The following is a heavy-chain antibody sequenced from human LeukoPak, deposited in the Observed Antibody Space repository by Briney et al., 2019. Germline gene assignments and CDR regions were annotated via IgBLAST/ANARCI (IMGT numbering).Heavy chain of an antibody. Sequence: SETLSLTCAVYGGSFSGYYWSWIRQPPGKGLEWVGEINHSGSTNYNPSLKSRVTISVDTSKNQFSLKLSSVTAADTAVYYCARGPYCSSTSCLFDYWGQGTLVTVSS. V-gene: IGHV4-34*01. CDR2: INHSGST. J-gene: IGHJ4*02. D-gene: IGHD2-2*01. CDR1: GGSFSGYY. CDR3: ARGPYCSSTSCLFDY.